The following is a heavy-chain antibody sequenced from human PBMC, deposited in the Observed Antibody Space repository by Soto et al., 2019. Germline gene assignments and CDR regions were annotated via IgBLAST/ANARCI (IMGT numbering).Heavy chain of an antibody. D-gene: IGHD5-12*01. J-gene: IGHJ5*02. CDR1: GYTFFTYD. CDR2: ISTYSGDT. Sequence: QVHLVQSGVEVKTPGASVKVSCQASGYTFFTYDISWVRQAPGQGLEWMGWISTYSGDTKYAQKFQGRVTTTTHTSTTTAYLELRSLRSDDTAVYYCARHHGPTTSENWFDPWGQGTLVTVSS. CDR3: ARHHGPTTSENWFDP. V-gene: IGHV1-18*01.